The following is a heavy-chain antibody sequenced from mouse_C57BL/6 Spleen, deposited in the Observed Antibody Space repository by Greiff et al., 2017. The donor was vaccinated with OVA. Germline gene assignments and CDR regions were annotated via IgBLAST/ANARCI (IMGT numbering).Heavy chain of an antibody. V-gene: IGHV1-55*01. D-gene: IGHD2-5*01. Sequence: VQLQQSGAELVKPGASVKMSCKASGYTFTSYWITWVKQRPGQGLEWIGDIYPGSGSTNYNEKFKSKATLTVDTSSSTAYMQLSSLTSEDSAVYYCARHYYSNPYWYFDVWGTGTTVTVSS. CDR3: ARHYYSNPYWYFDV. CDR2: IYPGSGST. J-gene: IGHJ1*03. CDR1: GYTFTSYW.